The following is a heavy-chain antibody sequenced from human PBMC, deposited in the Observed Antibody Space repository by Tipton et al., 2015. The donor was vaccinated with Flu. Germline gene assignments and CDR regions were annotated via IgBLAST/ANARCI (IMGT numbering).Heavy chain of an antibody. CDR2: IYYSGST. D-gene: IGHD3-9*01. CDR1: GGSISSSSYY. CDR3: AREIDILTGYSP. Sequence: LRLSCTVSGGSISSSSYYWGWIRQPSGKGLEWIGSIYYSGSTYYNPSLKSRVTISVDTSKNQFSLKLSSVTAADTAVYYCAREIDILTGYSPWGQGTLVTVSS. J-gene: IGHJ5*02. V-gene: IGHV4-39*07.